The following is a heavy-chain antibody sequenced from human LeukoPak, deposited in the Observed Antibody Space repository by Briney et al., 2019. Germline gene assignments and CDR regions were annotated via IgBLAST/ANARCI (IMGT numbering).Heavy chain of an antibody. D-gene: IGHD2-2*01. CDR1: GGSFSGYY. CDR2: INHSGST. V-gene: IGHV4-34*01. CDR3: ARARMSRVVVPAAISRPYYYYGMDV. Sequence: PSETLSLTCAVYGGSFSGYYWSWIRQPPGKGLKWIGEINHSGSTNYNPSLKSRVTISVDTSKNQFSLKLSSVTAADTAVYYCARARMSRVVVPAAISRPYYYYGMDVWGKGTTVTVSS. J-gene: IGHJ6*04.